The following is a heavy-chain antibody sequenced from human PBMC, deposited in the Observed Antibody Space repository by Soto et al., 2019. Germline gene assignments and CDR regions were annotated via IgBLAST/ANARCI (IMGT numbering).Heavy chain of an antibody. J-gene: IGHJ4*02. Sequence: SVKVSCKTSGDTFNSYTISWVRQAPGQGLEWMGRIIPILAIVNYAQKFQDRLTITADKSTNTAYMELSSLRSEDTAVYYCARKDDYSDYSVDYFDYWGQGTLVTVSS. CDR2: IIPILAIV. CDR1: GDTFNSYT. D-gene: IGHD4-17*01. V-gene: IGHV1-69*02. CDR3: ARKDDYSDYSVDYFDY.